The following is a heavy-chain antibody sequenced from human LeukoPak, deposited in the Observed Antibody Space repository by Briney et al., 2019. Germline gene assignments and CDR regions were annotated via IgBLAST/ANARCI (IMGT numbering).Heavy chain of an antibody. CDR1: GGSFSGYY. V-gene: IGHV4-34*01. CDR2: INHSGST. Sequence: SETLSLTCAVSGGSFSGYYWSWIRQPPGKGLEWIGEINHSGSTNYNPSLKSRVTISVDTSKNQFSLKLSSVTAADTAVYYCARSPRYFWSGHPLYYYYYGMDVWGQGTTVTVSS. CDR3: ARSPRYFWSGHPLYYYYYGMDV. D-gene: IGHD3-3*01. J-gene: IGHJ6*02.